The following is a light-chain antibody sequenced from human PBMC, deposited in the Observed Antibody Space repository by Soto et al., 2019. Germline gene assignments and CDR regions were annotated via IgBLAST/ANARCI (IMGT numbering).Light chain of an antibody. CDR3: QQYKNWPPT. CDR1: QSVSGY. V-gene: IGKV3-15*01. J-gene: IGKJ1*01. Sequence: EIVMTQSPATLSVSPGDRATLSCRASQSVSGYLAWYQQKPGQAPRLLVYGASTRATGIPARFSGSGSGTEFTLTISSLQSEDFALYYCQQYKNWPPTFAQGTRVEI. CDR2: GAS.